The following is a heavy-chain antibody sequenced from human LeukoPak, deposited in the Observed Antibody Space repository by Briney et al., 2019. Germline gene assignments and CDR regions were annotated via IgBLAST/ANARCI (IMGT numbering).Heavy chain of an antibody. J-gene: IGHJ4*02. CDR2: INPAGSET. V-gene: IGHV3-7*01. Sequence: GGSLRLSCAASGFSFSAYWMTWVRQAPGTGLEWVANINPAGSETYYVDPVKGRFSISRDNAKNLVYLQMNSLRAEDTAVYHCARFGYVAAVDVWGQGTPVAVSS. CDR1: GFSFSAYW. D-gene: IGHD2-15*01. CDR3: ARFGYVAAVDV.